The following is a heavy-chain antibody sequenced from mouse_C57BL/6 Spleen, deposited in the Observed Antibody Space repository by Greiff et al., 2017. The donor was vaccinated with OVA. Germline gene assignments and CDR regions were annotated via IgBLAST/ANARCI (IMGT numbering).Heavy chain of an antibody. Sequence: QVQLQQPGAELVKPGASVKLSCKASGYTFTSYWMQWVKQRPGQGLEWIGEIDPSVSYTNYNQKFKGKATLTVDTSSSTAYMQLSSLTSEDSAVYYCARRGLRRDYYAMDYWGQGTSVTVSS. CDR2: IDPSVSYT. V-gene: IGHV1-50*01. D-gene: IGHD1-1*01. CDR1: GYTFTSYW. J-gene: IGHJ4*01. CDR3: ARRGLRRDYYAMDY.